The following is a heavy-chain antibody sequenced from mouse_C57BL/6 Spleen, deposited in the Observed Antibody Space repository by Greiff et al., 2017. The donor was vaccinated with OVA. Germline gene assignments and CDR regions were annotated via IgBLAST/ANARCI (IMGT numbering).Heavy chain of an antibody. CDR1: GYAFTNYL. J-gene: IGHJ2*01. V-gene: IGHV1-54*01. CDR2: INPGSGGT. Sequence: VHLVESGAELVRPGTSVKVSCKASGYAFTNYLIEWVKQRPGQGLEWIGVINPGSGGTNYNEKFKGKATMTADKSSITAYMQLSSLTSEDSAVYFCARSGGLPDYFDYWGQGTTLTVSS. CDR3: ARSGGLPDYFDY. D-gene: IGHD2-4*01.